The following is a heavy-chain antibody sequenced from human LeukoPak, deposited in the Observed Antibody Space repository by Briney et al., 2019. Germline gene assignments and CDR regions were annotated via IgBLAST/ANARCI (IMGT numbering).Heavy chain of an antibody. Sequence: SQTLSLTCAISGDSVSSNSAAWSWIRQSPSRGLEWLGRTYYRSKWYNDYAVSVKSRITINPNTSKNQFSLQLNSVTPEDTAVYYCXRXFAGVVAATTWFDPWGQGTLVTVSS. CDR2: TYYRSKWYN. V-gene: IGHV6-1*01. J-gene: IGHJ5*02. D-gene: IGHD2-15*01. CDR3: XRXFAGVVAATTWFDP. CDR1: GDSVSSNSAA.